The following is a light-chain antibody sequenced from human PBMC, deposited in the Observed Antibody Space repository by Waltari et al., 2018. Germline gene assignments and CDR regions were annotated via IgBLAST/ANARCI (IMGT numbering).Light chain of an antibody. Sequence: IVLTQSPGTLSLSPGDRATLSCRASQYISRSLAWYQQKPGQAPKLLIYGTSTRATGIPDRFTGSGSGTDFSLTISSLEPEDFAIYFCQHYVRLPATFGQGTKVEIK. CDR1: QYISRS. CDR2: GTS. CDR3: QHYVRLPAT. J-gene: IGKJ1*01. V-gene: IGKV3-20*01.